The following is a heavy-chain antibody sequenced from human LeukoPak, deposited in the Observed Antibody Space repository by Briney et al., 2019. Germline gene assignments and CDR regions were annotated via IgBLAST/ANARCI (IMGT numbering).Heavy chain of an antibody. CDR3: ARARENYYGSGSYYNGPYYYYGMDV. CDR2: ISGSGGRT. V-gene: IGHV3-23*01. CDR1: GFTFSSYG. Sequence: GGSLRLSCAASGFTFSSYGMSWVRQAPGKGLQWVSAISGSGGRTYYADSVKSRFTISRDNSKNTLYLQIISPRAEDTAVYYCARARENYYGSGSYYNGPYYYYGMDVWGQGTTVTVSS. D-gene: IGHD3-10*01. J-gene: IGHJ6*02.